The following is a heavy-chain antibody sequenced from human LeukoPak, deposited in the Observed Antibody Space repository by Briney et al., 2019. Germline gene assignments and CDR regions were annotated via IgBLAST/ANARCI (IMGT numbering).Heavy chain of an antibody. V-gene: IGHV5-51*01. Sequence: ESLKISCKGSGYSFTSYWIGWVRQMPGKGLEWMGIIYPGDSDTRYSPSFQGQVTISADKSISTAYLQWSSLKASDTAMYYCARLAYCGGDCYLNYFDYWGQGTLVTVSS. D-gene: IGHD2-21*02. CDR1: GYSFTSYW. J-gene: IGHJ4*02. CDR2: IYPGDSDT. CDR3: ARLAYCGGDCYLNYFDY.